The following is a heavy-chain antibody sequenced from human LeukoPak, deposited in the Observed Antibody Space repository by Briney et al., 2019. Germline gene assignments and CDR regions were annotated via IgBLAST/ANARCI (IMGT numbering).Heavy chain of an antibody. D-gene: IGHD6-19*01. CDR3: ARVRAVVGAVAGLFDL. V-gene: IGHV1-69*01. Sequence: SVKVSCKASGGTFSSYAISWVRQAPGQGLEWMGGIIPIFGTANYAQKFQGRVTITADESTSTAYMELSSLRSEDTAVYYCARVRAVVGAVAGLFDLWGRGTLVTVSS. CDR2: IIPIFGTA. CDR1: GGTFSSYA. J-gene: IGHJ2*01.